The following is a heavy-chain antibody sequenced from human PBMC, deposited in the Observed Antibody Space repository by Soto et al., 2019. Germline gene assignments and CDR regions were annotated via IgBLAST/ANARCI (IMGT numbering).Heavy chain of an antibody. V-gene: IGHV4-31*03. D-gene: IGHD2-8*01. CDR2: IRDSGST. Sequence: QVQLQESGPGLVKPSQTLSVTCTVSGGSVSSDDYSWSWIRQHPGKGLEWIGYIRDSGSTYYNPSLEGRVTISVDTSKNQCALRLRSVTAADTAGYYCARAMANYFDYWGQGTLVTASS. CDR1: GGSVSSDDYS. CDR3: ARAMANYFDY. J-gene: IGHJ4*02.